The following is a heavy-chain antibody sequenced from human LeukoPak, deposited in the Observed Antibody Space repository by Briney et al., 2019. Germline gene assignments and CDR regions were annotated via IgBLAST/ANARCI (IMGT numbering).Heavy chain of an antibody. CDR1: GYTFTGYY. D-gene: IGHD3-22*01. CDR2: INPNSGGT. Sequence: GASVKVSCKDSGYTFTGYYMHWVRQAPGQGLEWMGWINPNSGGTNYAQKLQGRVTMTRDTSISTAYMELSRLRSDDTAVYYCSRVYGSSGYYGFDPWGQGALVTVSS. V-gene: IGHV1-2*02. CDR3: SRVYGSSGYYGFDP. J-gene: IGHJ5*02.